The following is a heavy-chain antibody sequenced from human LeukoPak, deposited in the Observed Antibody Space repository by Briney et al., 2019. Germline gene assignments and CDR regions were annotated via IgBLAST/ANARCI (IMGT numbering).Heavy chain of an antibody. CDR1: GFTFSSSA. D-gene: IGHD2-15*01. CDR2: ISNNGGYT. V-gene: IGHV3-23*01. J-gene: IGHJ4*02. Sequence: GGSLRLSCAASGFTFSSSAMSWVRQAPGKGLEWVSAISNNGGYTYYADSVQGRFTISRDNSKSTLCLQMNCLRAEDTVVYYCAKQLGYCSDGSCYFPYWGQGTLVTVSS. CDR3: AKQLGYCSDGSCYFPY.